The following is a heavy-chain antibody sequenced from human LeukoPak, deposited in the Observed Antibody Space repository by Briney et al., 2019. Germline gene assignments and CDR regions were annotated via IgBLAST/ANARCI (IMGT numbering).Heavy chain of an antibody. J-gene: IGHJ4*02. V-gene: IGHV4-30-4*07. D-gene: IGHD4-17*01. CDR1: GGSISSGTYS. CDR3: AREIYGDRTFDY. CDR2: IYNSGST. Sequence: MSSETLSLTCAVSGGSISSGTYSWTWMRQPPGKGLEWIGYIYNSGSTFNNPSLKSRVTLSVDTSKNQISLRLTSVTAADTAVYYCAREIYGDRTFDYWGQGTLVTVSS.